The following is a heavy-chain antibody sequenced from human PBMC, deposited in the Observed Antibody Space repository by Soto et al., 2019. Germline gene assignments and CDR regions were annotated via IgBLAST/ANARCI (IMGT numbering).Heavy chain of an antibody. D-gene: IGHD6-13*01. V-gene: IGHV3-33*01. CDR3: TRATINVHSS. Sequence: GGSLRLSCAASGFTFSSYGMHWVRQAPGKGLEWVALIRTDGSNIYYADSVKGRFTISRDNSKNTLYLQMNSLRAEDTAVYYCTRATINVHSSWGQGILVTVSS. J-gene: IGHJ4*02. CDR1: GFTFSSYG. CDR2: IRTDGSNI.